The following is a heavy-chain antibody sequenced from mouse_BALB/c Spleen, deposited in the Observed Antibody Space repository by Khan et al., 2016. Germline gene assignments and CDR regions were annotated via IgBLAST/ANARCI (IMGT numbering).Heavy chain of an antibody. CDR1: GSSITSDYA. CDR3: ARWDTTVVDYFDY. CDR2: ISYSGST. D-gene: IGHD1-1*01. V-gene: IGHV3-2*02. Sequence: EVQLQESGPGLVKPSQSLSLTCTVTGSSITSDYAWNWIRQFPGNKLEWMGYISYSGSTSYNPSLKSRISITRDTSKNQFFLQLNSVTTEDTATYYWARWDTTVVDYFDYWGQGTTLTVSS. J-gene: IGHJ2*01.